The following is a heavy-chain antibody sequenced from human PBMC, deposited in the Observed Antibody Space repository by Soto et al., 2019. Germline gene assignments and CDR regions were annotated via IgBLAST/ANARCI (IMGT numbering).Heavy chain of an antibody. CDR3: ARERDCSGSTCYNYFDY. CDR2: IYYSEST. D-gene: IGHD2-15*01. V-gene: IGHV4-61*01. CDR1: GGSVSSGSYY. J-gene: IGHJ4*02. Sequence: PSETLSLTCTVSGGSVSSGSYYWLWIRHPTGQGLEWIGYIYYSESTYYNPSLKSRVTISVDTSKNQFSLKLSSVTAEDTAVYYCARERDCSGSTCYNYFDYWGQGTLVTVSS.